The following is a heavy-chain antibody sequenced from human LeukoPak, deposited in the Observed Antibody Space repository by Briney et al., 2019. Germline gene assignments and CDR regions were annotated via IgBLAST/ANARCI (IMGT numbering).Heavy chain of an antibody. CDR2: ISYDGSNK. J-gene: IGHJ3*02. V-gene: IGHV3-30*18. D-gene: IGHD2-21*02. CDR3: AKGGGDSDAFDI. CDR1: GFTLSSNG. Sequence: GGSLRHSCAAPGFTLSSNGMHSVRQAPGKGLEWVAVISYDGSNKYYADSVKGRFTISRDNSKYTLYLQMNSLRAEDTAVYFCAKGGGDSDAFDIWGQGTMVTVSS.